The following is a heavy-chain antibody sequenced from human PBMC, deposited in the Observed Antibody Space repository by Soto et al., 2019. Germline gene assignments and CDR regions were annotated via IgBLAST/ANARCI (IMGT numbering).Heavy chain of an antibody. CDR3: ERDLRYADYVNACWSMDV. V-gene: IGHV3-33*01. Sequence: GGSLRLSCAASGFTFSRHAMHLVRQSPGKGLEWVTVIWFDGSNEYYADSVKGRFAISRDNSKNTLYLEMNSLRAEDTGVYYCERDLRYADYVNACWSMDVRGQGTTVTVSS. D-gene: IGHD4-17*01. CDR1: GFTFSRHA. J-gene: IGHJ6*02. CDR2: IWFDGSNE.